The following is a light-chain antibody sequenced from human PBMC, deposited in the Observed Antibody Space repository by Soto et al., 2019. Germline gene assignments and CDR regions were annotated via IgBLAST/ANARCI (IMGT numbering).Light chain of an antibody. CDR2: AAT. CDR3: LQDYNYPWT. CDR1: QGIGTY. J-gene: IGKJ1*01. Sequence: AIQLTQSPSSLSASVGDRVTVTCRASQGIGTYLVWYQQKRGKAPTVLIYAATSLHSGVPSRFSGSGSGTDFTLTISSLQPEDFATYYCLQDYNYPWTFGQGTKVDIK. V-gene: IGKV1-6*01.